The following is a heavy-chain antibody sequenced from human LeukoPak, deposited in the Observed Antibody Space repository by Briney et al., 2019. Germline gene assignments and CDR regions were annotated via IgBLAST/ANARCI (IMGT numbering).Heavy chain of an antibody. CDR1: GFTFSSYS. Sequence: GGSLRLSCAASGFTFSSYSMNWVRQAPGKGLEWVSSISSSSSYIYYADSVKGRFTISRENAKNSLYLQMNSLRAEDTAVYYCAKEGFGSSPYWYFDLWGRGTLVTVSS. CDR3: AKEGFGSSPYWYFDL. V-gene: IGHV3-21*01. D-gene: IGHD6-6*01. CDR2: ISSSSSYI. J-gene: IGHJ2*01.